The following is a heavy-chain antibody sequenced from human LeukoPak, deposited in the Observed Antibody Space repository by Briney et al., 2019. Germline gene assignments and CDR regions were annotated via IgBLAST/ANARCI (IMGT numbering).Heavy chain of an antibody. Sequence: PSETLSLTCTVSGGSIGGYFWSWLRQPPGKGLEWVGWIFYNGNTNYNSSLKSRLTMSVDASKNQFYLKLNSVTAADTAVYYCARDLRSSSSSGINYYGMDVWGQGTTVTVSS. CDR2: IFYNGNT. D-gene: IGHD6-6*01. CDR3: ARDLRSSSSSGINYYGMDV. CDR1: GGSIGGYF. J-gene: IGHJ6*02. V-gene: IGHV4-59*01.